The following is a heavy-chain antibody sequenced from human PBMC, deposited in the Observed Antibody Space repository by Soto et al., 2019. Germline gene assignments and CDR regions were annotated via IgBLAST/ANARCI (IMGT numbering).Heavy chain of an antibody. Sequence: RSLTCDVSGGSISSSSWWTWVRQSPGKGLEWIGEIYHAGSPNYNPSFQSRVTILADKSKNHFSLRLTSVTAADTAIYYCARGLSFRGDFDVWGQGTTVTVSS. CDR3: ARGLSFRGDFDV. J-gene: IGHJ3*01. D-gene: IGHD2-21*02. CDR2: IYHAGSP. CDR1: GGSISSSSW. V-gene: IGHV4-4*02.